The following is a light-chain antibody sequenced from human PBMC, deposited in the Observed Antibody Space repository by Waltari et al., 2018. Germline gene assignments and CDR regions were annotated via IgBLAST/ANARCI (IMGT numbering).Light chain of an antibody. Sequence: DIQMTHSPSSLSASVADRVTITCRASRSISSYLNWYQQKPGKAPKLLIYAASSLQSGVPPRFSGSGSGTDFTLTISSLQPEDFATYYCHQSYSTPRTFGQGTKLEIK. CDR3: HQSYSTPRT. CDR1: RSISSY. V-gene: IGKV1-39*01. J-gene: IGKJ2*01. CDR2: AAS.